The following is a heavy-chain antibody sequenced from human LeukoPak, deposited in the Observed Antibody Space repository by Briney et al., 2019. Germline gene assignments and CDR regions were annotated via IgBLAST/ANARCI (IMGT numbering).Heavy chain of an antibody. Sequence: GGSLRLSCAASGFTFSSYWMHWVRQAPGKGLVWVSRINSDGSSTSYADSVKGRFTISRDNAKNTLYLQMNSLRAEDTAVYYCAKARGGYHSYYFDYWGQGTLVTVSS. CDR2: INSDGSST. J-gene: IGHJ4*02. D-gene: IGHD5-18*01. CDR1: GFTFSSYW. V-gene: IGHV3-74*01. CDR3: AKARGGYHSYYFDY.